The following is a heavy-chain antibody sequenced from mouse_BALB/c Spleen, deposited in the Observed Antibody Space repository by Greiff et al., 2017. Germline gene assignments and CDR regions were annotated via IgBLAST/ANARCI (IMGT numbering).Heavy chain of an antibody. CDR1: GFTFSSFG. V-gene: IGHV5-17*02. CDR3: AELGEAY. D-gene: IGHD4-1*01. CDR2: ISSGSSTI. Sequence: EVKLVESGGGLVQPGGSRKLSCAASGFTFSSFGMHWVRQAPEKGLEWVAYISSGSSTIYYADTVKGRFTISRDNPKNTLFLQMTSLRSEDTAMYYCAELGEAYWGQGTLVTVSA. J-gene: IGHJ3*01.